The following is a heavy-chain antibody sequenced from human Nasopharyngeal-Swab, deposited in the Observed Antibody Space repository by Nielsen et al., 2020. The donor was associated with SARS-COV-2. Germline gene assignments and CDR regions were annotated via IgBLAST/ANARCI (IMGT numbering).Heavy chain of an antibody. CDR2: IIPILGIA. D-gene: IGHD3-9*01. Sequence: SVKVSCKASGGTFSSYAIRWVRQAPGQGLEWMGRIIPILGIANYAQKFQGRVTITADKSTSTAYMELSSLRSEDTAVYYCARSRGYFDWLLWVFDYWGQGTLVTVSS. J-gene: IGHJ4*02. CDR1: GGTFSSYA. V-gene: IGHV1-69*04. CDR3: ARSRGYFDWLLWVFDY.